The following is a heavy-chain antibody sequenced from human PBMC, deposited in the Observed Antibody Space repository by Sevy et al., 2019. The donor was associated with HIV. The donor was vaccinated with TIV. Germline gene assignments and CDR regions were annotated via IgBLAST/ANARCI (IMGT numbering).Heavy chain of an antibody. CDR1: GFTFSSYA. V-gene: IGHV3-30-3*01. D-gene: IGHD3-10*01. J-gene: IGHJ4*02. CDR3: ARSYGSGSLPFLDY. CDR2: ISYDGSNK. Sequence: GGSLRLSCAASGFTFSSYAMHWVRQAPGKGLEWVAVISYDGSNKYYADSVKGRFTISRDKSKNTLYLQMNSLRAEDTAVYYCARSYGSGSLPFLDYWGQGTLVTVSS.